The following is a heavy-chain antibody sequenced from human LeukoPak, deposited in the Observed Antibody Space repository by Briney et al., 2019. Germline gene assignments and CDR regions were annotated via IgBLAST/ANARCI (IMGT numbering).Heavy chain of an antibody. CDR2: INHSGGT. D-gene: IGHD2-15*01. CDR1: GGSISGYY. Sequence: SETLSLTCTVSGGSISGYYWSWIRQPPGKGLEWIGEINHSGGTNYNPSLKSRVTISVDTSKNQFSLKLSSVTAADTAVYYCARAEQVVVAAIDYWGQGTLVTVSS. CDR3: ARAEQVVVAAIDY. J-gene: IGHJ4*02. V-gene: IGHV4-34*01.